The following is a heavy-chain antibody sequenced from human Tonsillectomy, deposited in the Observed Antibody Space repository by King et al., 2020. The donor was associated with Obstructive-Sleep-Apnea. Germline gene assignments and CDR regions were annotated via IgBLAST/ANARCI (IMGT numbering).Heavy chain of an antibody. D-gene: IGHD4-17*01. CDR1: GGSFSVYS. CDR2: INHSVSA. J-gene: IGHJ4*02. V-gene: IGHV4-34*01. Sequence: VQLQQWSAGLLKTSETLSLTCAVYGGSFSVYSLSWIRQPPGKGLEWSGEINHSVSATYDPSLKNRVTISVDTSKNQFSRKLSSVTAADTAVYYCASGEVYYGDYDYWGQGTLVTVSS. CDR3: ASGEVYYGDYDY.